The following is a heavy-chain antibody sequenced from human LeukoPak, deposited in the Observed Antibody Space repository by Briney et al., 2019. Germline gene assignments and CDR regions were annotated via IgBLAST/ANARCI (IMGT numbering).Heavy chain of an antibody. CDR1: GYTFTSYD. V-gene: IGHV1-8*01. CDR2: MNPNSGNI. CDR3: ARGTGVRGVFADAWFDP. Sequence: ASVKVSCKASGYTFTSYDINWVRQATGQGLEWMGWMNPNSGNIGYAQKFQGRVTMTRNTSISTAYMELSSLRSEDTAVYYCARGTGVRGVFADAWFDPWGQGTLVTVSS. J-gene: IGHJ5*02. D-gene: IGHD3-10*01.